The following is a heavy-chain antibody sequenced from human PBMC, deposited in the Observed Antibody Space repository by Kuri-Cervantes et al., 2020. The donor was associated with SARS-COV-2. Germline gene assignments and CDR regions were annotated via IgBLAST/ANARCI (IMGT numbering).Heavy chain of an antibody. J-gene: IGHJ3*02. CDR2: VNHRGST. D-gene: IGHD7-27*01. CDR1: GESFSGYY. CDR3: ARPTGDQGAFDI. V-gene: IGHV4-34*01. Sequence: SHTLSLTCAFYGESFSGYYWNWIRQSPGKGLQWIGEVNHRGSTNYNPSLKSRVTISVDTSSKQFSLKLSSVAAADTAVYYCARPTGDQGAFDIWGQGTMVTVSS.